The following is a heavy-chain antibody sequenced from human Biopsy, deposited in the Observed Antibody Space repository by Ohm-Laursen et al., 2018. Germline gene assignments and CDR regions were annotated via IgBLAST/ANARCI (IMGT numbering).Heavy chain of an antibody. J-gene: IGHJ1*01. V-gene: IGHV1-69*06. D-gene: IGHD3-9*01. CDR2: NILILGTG. CDR3: ATKLTGYFHH. Sequence: SVKVSCKAPGGIFSNYGVNWARQAPGQGLEWLGVNILILGTGNYEQKFQDRVTVAANTSTSTATMKLRSLRSDDTAVYYCATKLTGYFHHWGQGTLVIVSS. CDR1: GGIFSNYG.